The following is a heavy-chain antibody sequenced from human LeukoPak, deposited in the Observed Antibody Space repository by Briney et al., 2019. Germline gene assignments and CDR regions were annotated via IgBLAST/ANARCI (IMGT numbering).Heavy chain of an antibody. CDR1: GFTFSSYS. CDR3: ARGVLRFLEWLQLRYNWFDP. J-gene: IGHJ5*02. CDR2: ISSSSSTI. V-gene: IGHV3-48*04. Sequence: GGSLRLSCAASGFTFSSYSMNWVRQAPGKGLEWVSHISSSSSTIYYADSVKGRFTISRDNAKNSLYLQMNSLRAEDTAVYYCARGVLRFLEWLQLRYNWFDPWGQGTLVTVSS. D-gene: IGHD3-3*01.